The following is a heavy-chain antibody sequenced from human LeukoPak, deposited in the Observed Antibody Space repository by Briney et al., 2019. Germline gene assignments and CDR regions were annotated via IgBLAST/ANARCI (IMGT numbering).Heavy chain of an antibody. J-gene: IGHJ4*02. Sequence: GESLKISCKGSGYSFTSYWISWVGQMPGKGLEWMGRIDPSDSYTNYSPSFQGHVTISPDKSISTAYLQWSSLKASDPAMYYCARPAFHWLTRETPDDYWGQGTLVPVSS. CDR2: IDPSDSYT. CDR1: GYSFTSYW. CDR3: ARPAFHWLTRETPDDY. D-gene: IGHD3-9*01. V-gene: IGHV5-10-1*01.